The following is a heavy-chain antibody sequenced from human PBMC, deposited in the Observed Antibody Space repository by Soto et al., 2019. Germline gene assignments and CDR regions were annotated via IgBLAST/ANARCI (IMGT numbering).Heavy chain of an antibody. CDR3: GRVKYQLLLIDY. V-gene: IGHV1-3*01. D-gene: IGHD2-2*01. Sequence: ASVKVSCKASGYTFTSYAMHWVRQAPGQRLEWMGWINAGNGNTKYSQKYQGRVTITRDTSASTAYMELSSLRSEDTAVYYCGRVKYQLLLIDYWGQGTLVTVSS. CDR1: GYTFTSYA. J-gene: IGHJ4*02. CDR2: INAGNGNT.